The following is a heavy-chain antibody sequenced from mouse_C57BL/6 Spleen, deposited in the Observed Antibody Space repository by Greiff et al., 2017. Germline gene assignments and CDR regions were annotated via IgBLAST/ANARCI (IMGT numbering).Heavy chain of an antibody. CDR3: ARSPTLITTVVATRDY. J-gene: IGHJ2*01. Sequence: EVQLQQSGPELVKPGASVKISCKASGYTFTDYYMNWVKQSHGKSLEWIGDINPNNGGTSYNQKFKGKATLTVDKSSSTAYMELRSLPSEDSAVYYCARSPTLITTVVATRDYWGQGTTLTVSS. D-gene: IGHD1-1*01. CDR2: INPNNGGT. CDR1: GYTFTDYY. V-gene: IGHV1-26*01.